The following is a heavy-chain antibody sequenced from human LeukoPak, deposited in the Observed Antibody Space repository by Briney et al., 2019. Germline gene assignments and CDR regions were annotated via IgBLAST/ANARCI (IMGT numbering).Heavy chain of an antibody. CDR2: IIHIFGTA. D-gene: IGHD3-22*01. CDR1: GGTFSSYA. V-gene: IGHV1-69*06. J-gene: IGHJ4*02. CDR3: ARSDYYDSSGYYYYFDY. Sequence: ASVKVSCKASGGTFSSYAISWVRQAPGQGLEWMGGIIHIFGTANYAQKFQGRVTITADKSTSTAYMELSSLRSEDTAVYYCARSDYYDSSGYYYYFDYWGQGTLVTVSS.